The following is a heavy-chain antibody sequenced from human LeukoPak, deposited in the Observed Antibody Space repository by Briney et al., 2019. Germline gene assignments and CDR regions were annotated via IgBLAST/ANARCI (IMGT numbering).Heavy chain of an antibody. CDR1: GFTFSTYA. Sequence: GGSLRLSCAASGFTFSTYAMSWVRQAPGKGLEWVSVISGSGSSTYYADSVKGRFTISRDNAKNSLYLQMNSLRAEDTAVYYCARDSEYSSSFAFDIWGQGTMVTVSS. J-gene: IGHJ3*02. D-gene: IGHD6-13*01. CDR3: ARDSEYSSSFAFDI. CDR2: ISGSGSST. V-gene: IGHV3-23*01.